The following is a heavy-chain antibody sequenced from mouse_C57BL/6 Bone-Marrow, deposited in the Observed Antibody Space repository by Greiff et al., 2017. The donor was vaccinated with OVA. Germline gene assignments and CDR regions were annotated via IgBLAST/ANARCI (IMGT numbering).Heavy chain of an antibody. CDR3: ARPSIYYYGSSSWYFDV. CDR2: IHPSDSDT. Sequence: QVQLQQPGAELVKPGASVKVSCKASGYTFTSYWMHWVKQRPGQGLEWIGRIHPSDSDTNYNQKFKGKATLTVDKSSSTAYMELRSLTSEDTAVYYCARPSIYYYGSSSWYFDVWGTGTTVTVSS. CDR1: GYTFTSYW. V-gene: IGHV1-74*01. D-gene: IGHD1-1*01. J-gene: IGHJ1*03.